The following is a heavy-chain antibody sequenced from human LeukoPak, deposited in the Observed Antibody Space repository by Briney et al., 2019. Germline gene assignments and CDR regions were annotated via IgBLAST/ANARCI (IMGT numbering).Heavy chain of an antibody. CDR2: MSYNGGNK. D-gene: IGHD6-19*01. Sequence: GRSLRLSCAASGFTFSSYAMHWVRQAPGKGLEWVAVMSYNGGNKFYADSVKGRFTIFRDNSKNTLSLQMNSLRTEDTAVYFCARVDSTGWLIYGMDVWGQGTTVTVSS. CDR1: GFTFSSYA. CDR3: ARVDSTGWLIYGMDV. J-gene: IGHJ6*02. V-gene: IGHV3-30-3*01.